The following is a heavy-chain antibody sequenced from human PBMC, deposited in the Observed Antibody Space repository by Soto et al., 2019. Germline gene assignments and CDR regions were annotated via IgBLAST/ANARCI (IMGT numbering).Heavy chain of an antibody. D-gene: IGHD2-2*02. CDR1: GYTFTGYY. CDR2: INPNSVGT. Sequence: ASVKVSCKASGYTFTGYYMHWVRQAPGQGLEWMGWINPNSVGTNYAQKFQGWVTMTRDTSISTAYMELSRLRSDDTAVYYCARGSVPAAIPYDYYYYGMDVWGQGTTVTVSS. V-gene: IGHV1-2*04. J-gene: IGHJ6*02. CDR3: ARGSVPAAIPYDYYYYGMDV.